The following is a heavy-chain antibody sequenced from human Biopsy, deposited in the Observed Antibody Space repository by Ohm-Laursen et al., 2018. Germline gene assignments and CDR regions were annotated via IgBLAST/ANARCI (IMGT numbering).Heavy chain of an antibody. CDR2: ISNSGTT. V-gene: IGHV4-59*08. J-gene: IGHJ4*02. CDR3: ARLSTLFGVAYFTDD. D-gene: IGHD3-3*01. CDR1: GASVRSHF. Sequence: SETLSLTCTLSGASVRSHFLTWIRQPPGKGLQWIGSISNSGTTKSSPSLKSRVNISLHTSKNDLSLKLTSVTAADTAVYYCARLSTLFGVAYFTDDWGQGTLVTVSS.